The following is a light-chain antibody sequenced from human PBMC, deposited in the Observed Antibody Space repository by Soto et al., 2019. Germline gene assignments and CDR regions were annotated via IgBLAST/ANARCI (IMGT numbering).Light chain of an antibody. CDR1: QSVSRR. Sequence: DIQMTQSPSTLSASVGDRITITCRSSQSVSRRLAWFQQKPGKAPKLLIYDASSLESGVPSRFSGRGSGTEFTPTISSLQPDDCATYYCHTYNSYSLHTFGQGTKVDI. CDR2: DAS. CDR3: HTYNSYSLHT. J-gene: IGKJ2*01. V-gene: IGKV1-5*01.